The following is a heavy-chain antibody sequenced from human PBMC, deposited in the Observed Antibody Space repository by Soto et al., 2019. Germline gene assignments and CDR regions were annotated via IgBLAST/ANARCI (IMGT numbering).Heavy chain of an antibody. CDR1: GYTFTSYD. D-gene: IGHD5-18*01. Sequence: QVQLVQSGAEVKKPGASVKVSCKASGYTFTSYDINWVRQATGQGLEWMGWMNPNSGNTGYAQKFQGRVTITADKSTSTAYMDLSSLRSEDTVAYYCARVGETPMVKGRDAFDIWGQGTIVTVSS. V-gene: IGHV1-8*01. CDR3: ARVGETPMVKGRDAFDI. CDR2: MNPNSGNT. J-gene: IGHJ3*02.